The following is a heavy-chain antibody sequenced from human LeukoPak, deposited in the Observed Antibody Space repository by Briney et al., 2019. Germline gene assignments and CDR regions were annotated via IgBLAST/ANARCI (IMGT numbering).Heavy chain of an antibody. D-gene: IGHD2-2*01. CDR2: IYYSGST. Sequence: SETLSLTCTVSGGSISSYYWSWIRQPPGKGLEWIGYIYYSGSTYYNPSLKSRVTISVDTSKNQFSLKLSSVTAADTAVYYCARAYCSSTSCPPTRPLNWFDPWGQGTLVTVSS. CDR3: ARAYCSSTSCPPTRPLNWFDP. CDR1: GGSISSYY. J-gene: IGHJ5*02. V-gene: IGHV4-59*12.